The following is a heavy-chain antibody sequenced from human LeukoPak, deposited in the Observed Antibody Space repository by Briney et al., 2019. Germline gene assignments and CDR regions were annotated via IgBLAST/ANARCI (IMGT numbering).Heavy chain of an antibody. CDR2: IYNSGST. D-gene: IGHD5-18*01. CDR3: ARHKRVDTPVALYYFDY. Sequence: PSETLSLTCIVSGDSISSYYWSWIRRPPGQGLEWIGYIYNSGSTNYNPSLKSRVTISVETSKNQLSLRLSSVTAADTALYYCARHKRVDTPVALYYFDYWGQGTLVTVSS. J-gene: IGHJ4*02. CDR1: GDSISSYY. V-gene: IGHV4-59*08.